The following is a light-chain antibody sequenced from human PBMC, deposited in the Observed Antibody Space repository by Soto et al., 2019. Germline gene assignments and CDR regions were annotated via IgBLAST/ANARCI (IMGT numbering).Light chain of an antibody. Sequence: EIVMTQSPATLSVSPGERATLSCRASQSVNINLAWYQQKPGQAPRLLIYGTSTRATGVPARFSGTGSETDFTLTISGLQSEDSAVYFCQQYNNWPFSFGQGTRLENK. V-gene: IGKV3-15*01. CDR1: QSVNIN. J-gene: IGKJ5*01. CDR3: QQYNNWPFS. CDR2: GTS.